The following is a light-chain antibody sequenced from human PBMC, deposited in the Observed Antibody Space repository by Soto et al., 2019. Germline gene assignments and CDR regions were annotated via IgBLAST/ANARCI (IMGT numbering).Light chain of an antibody. Sequence: VMTQSPATLSVSPGERATLACRASQSVRSNLAWYQQKPGQAPRLLIYDASTRATDVPARFSGSGSGTEFTLTISSLQSEDFAVYYCQQYSNWRTFGQGTKVDIK. V-gene: IGKV3-15*01. CDR1: QSVRSN. J-gene: IGKJ1*01. CDR2: DAS. CDR3: QQYSNWRT.